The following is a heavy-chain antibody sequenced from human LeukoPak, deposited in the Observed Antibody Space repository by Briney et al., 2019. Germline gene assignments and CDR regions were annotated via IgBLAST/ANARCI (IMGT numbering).Heavy chain of an antibody. V-gene: IGHV3-23*01. D-gene: IGHD6-19*01. Sequence: GVVMSLSCAASGFTFSSYAMSWLREARRKGLEWVSANSGSGGSTYYADSVKGRFTTSRDNSKNTLYLQMNSLRAEDTAVYYCAKPPIAVADYYGMDVWGQGTTVTVSS. CDR2: NSGSGGST. CDR1: GFTFSSYA. J-gene: IGHJ6*02. CDR3: AKPPIAVADYYGMDV.